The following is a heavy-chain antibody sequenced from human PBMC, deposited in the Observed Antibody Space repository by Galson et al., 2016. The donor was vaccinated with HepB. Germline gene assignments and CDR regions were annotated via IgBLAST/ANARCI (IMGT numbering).Heavy chain of an antibody. CDR2: ISSSSSTI. CDR1: GFTFSSYS. CDR3: AREIPSRGKSDY. Sequence: LRLSCAASGFTFSSYSMNWVRQAPGKGLEWVSSISSSSSTIYYADSVKGRCTISRDNAKNSLYLQMNSLRDEDTAVYYCAREIPSRGKSDYWGQGTLVTVSS. D-gene: IGHD3-10*01. V-gene: IGHV3-48*02. J-gene: IGHJ4*02.